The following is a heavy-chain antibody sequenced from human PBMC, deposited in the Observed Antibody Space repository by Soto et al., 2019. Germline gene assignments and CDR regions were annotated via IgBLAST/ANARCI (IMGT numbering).Heavy chain of an antibody. CDR1: GGFLSESY. J-gene: IGHJ5*02. CDR3: VRIRCQLPSSVLWLDP. CDR2: INHVGGT. Sequence: SETLSLTCAVYGGFLSESYWTWIRQPPGKRLEWIGEINHVGGTNYNPSLKSRVTMSVDTSQNQFSLRLISVTAADTAMYFCVRIRCQLPSSVLWLDPWGQGXPVTVYS. D-gene: IGHD3-16*01. V-gene: IGHV4-34*01.